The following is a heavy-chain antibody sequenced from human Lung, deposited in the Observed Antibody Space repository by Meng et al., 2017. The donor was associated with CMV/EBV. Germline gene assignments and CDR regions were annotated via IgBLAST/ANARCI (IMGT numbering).Heavy chain of an antibody. CDR2: IYSGGST. V-gene: IGHV3-53*01. Sequence: GESLKISCAASGFTVSGNYMNWVRQAPGKGLAWVSVIYSGGSTYYADSVKGRFTISRDNSKDTLYLQMNSLRAEDTAVYYCARDSYGMDVWGQGTTGTVSS. J-gene: IGHJ6*02. CDR1: GFTVSGNY. CDR3: ARDSYGMDV.